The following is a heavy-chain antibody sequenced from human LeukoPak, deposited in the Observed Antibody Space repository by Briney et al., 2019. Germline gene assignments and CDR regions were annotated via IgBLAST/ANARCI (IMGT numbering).Heavy chain of an antibody. CDR1: GYTFTSYD. V-gene: IGHV1-8*01. CDR3: ARVEGLSSSPRTLRY. CDR2: INPNSGDT. J-gene: IGHJ4*02. Sequence: EASVKVSCKASGYTFTSYDINWVRQAPGQGLEWMGWINPNSGDTDYVQKFQGRVTMTRDTSISTAYMELSSLTSDDTAVYYCARVEGLSSSPRTLRYWGQGTPVSVSS. D-gene: IGHD2-15*01.